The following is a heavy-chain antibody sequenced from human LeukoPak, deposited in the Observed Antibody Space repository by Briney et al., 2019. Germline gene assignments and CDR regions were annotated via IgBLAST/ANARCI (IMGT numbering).Heavy chain of an antibody. Sequence: GGSLRLSCAASGFTFSDYYMSWLRQAPGKGLEWVSYISSSGSAKYYADSVKGRFTISRDNAKNSLYLQMNSLRAEDTAVYYCARLDYDSSGYYFDYWGQGTLVTVSS. CDR1: GFTFSDYY. J-gene: IGHJ4*02. CDR2: ISSSGSAK. CDR3: ARLDYDSSGYYFDY. V-gene: IGHV3-11*04. D-gene: IGHD3-22*01.